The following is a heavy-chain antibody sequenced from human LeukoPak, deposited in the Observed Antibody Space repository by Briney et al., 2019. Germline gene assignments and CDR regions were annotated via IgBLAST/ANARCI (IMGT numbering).Heavy chain of an antibody. V-gene: IGHV3-74*01. CDR3: VVVVEPPDSDGFDV. J-gene: IGHJ3*01. CDR1: GFTFSSHW. Sequence: GGSLRLSCAASGFTFSSHWMHWVRQAPGKGLVWVSLINADGSTATYADSVKGRFTISRDNARNTLSLQMNSLTIEDTAVYYCVVVVEPPDSDGFDVWGQGTMITVSS. D-gene: IGHD1-14*01. CDR2: INADGSTA.